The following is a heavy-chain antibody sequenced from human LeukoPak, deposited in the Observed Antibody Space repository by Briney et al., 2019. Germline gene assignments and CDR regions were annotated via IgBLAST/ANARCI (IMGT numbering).Heavy chain of an antibody. J-gene: IGHJ4*02. CDR3: TRDILTGYHKYFDY. CDR2: IWYDASNK. V-gene: IGHV3-33*01. CDR1: GFSFGGYG. Sequence: GGSLRLSCAASGFSFGGYGMHWVRQAPGKGREWVAHIWYDASNKQYADSVKGRFTTSRDNTKNMLYLEMNTLRVEDTAVYFCTRDILTGYHKYFDYWGQGTLVTVSS. D-gene: IGHD3-9*01.